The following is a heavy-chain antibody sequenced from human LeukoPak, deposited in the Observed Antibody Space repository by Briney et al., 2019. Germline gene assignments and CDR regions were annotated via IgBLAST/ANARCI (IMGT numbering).Heavy chain of an antibody. CDR3: ARDYSPRNYYAPQVRFDP. CDR2: IYYSGST. V-gene: IGHV4-39*07. J-gene: IGHJ5*02. Sequence: SETLSLTCTVSGGSISSSSYYWGWIRQPPGKGLEWIGSIYYSGSTYYNPSLKGRVTISVDTSKNQFSLKLSSVTAADTAVYYCARDYSPRNYYAPQVRFDPWGQGTLVTVSS. CDR1: GGSISSSSYY. D-gene: IGHD3-10*01.